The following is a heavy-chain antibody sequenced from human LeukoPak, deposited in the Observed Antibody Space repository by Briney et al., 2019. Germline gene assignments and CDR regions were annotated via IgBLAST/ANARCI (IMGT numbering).Heavy chain of an antibody. D-gene: IGHD6-13*01. V-gene: IGHV1-2*02. J-gene: IGHJ6*03. Sequence: GASVKVSCKASGYTFTAYDIHWMRQSPRQGLEWLGWISPNSGDTNYAQNFQGRVTMTRDTSISTAYMELSRLRSDDTAVYYCARDQQRNYYYYYMDVWGKGTTVTVSS. CDR1: GYTFTAYD. CDR3: ARDQQRNYYYYYMDV. CDR2: ISPNSGDT.